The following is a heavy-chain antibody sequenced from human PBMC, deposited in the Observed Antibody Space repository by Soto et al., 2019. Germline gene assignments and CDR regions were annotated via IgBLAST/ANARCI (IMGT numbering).Heavy chain of an antibody. Sequence: QAQLEQSGGEVKKPGSSVKVSCKASRVAFSKFIVTWVRQAPVLGLEWVGGIIPIFGTANYAQKFQGRVTITADESTSTSYMEVNNLRSEDTAVYYCAKVRYSSPMGYYYGMVVWGQGTTVTVSS. CDR1: RVAFSKFI. D-gene: IGHD6-19*01. J-gene: IGHJ6*02. CDR2: IIPIFGTA. CDR3: AKVRYSSPMGYYYGMVV. V-gene: IGHV1-69*01.